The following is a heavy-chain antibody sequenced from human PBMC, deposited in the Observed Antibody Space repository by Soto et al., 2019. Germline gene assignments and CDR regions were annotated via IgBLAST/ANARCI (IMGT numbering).Heavy chain of an antibody. V-gene: IGHV1-8*01. CDR3: ARTPYNTGGFDP. D-gene: IGHD2-8*02. CDR2: MTPNSGYT. CDR1: GYTFINYD. J-gene: IGHJ5*02. Sequence: QVQLVQSGAEVKKPGASVKVSCKASGYTFINYDINWVRQATGQGLEWLGWMTPNSGYTGYAQKFQGRLTLTRDTSTGTAYMELSSLRSEDTAVYYCARTPYNTGGFDPWGQGTLITVSS.